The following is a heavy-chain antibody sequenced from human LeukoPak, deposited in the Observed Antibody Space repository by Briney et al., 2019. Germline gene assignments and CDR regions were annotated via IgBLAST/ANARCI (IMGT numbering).Heavy chain of an antibody. CDR2: MNPNSGNT. D-gene: IGHD3-10*01. Sequence: ASVKVSCKASGYTFTSYDINWVRQATGQGLGWMGWMNPNSGNTGYAQKFQGRVTMTRNTSISTAYMELSSLRSEDTAVYYCASEITMVRGVINPWGQGTLVTVSS. V-gene: IGHV1-8*01. CDR3: ASEITMVRGVINP. J-gene: IGHJ5*02. CDR1: GYTFTSYD.